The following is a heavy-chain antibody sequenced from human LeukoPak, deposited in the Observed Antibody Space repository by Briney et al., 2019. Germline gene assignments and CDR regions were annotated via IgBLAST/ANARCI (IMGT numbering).Heavy chain of an antibody. CDR1: GFTFSNYA. J-gene: IGHJ4*02. CDR3: AKDVRVGDLVTGYYPQYYFDY. V-gene: IGHV3-23*01. Sequence: GGSLRLSCAASGFTFSNYAMSWVRQAPGKGLEWVSAVSGSGSTTYYADSVKGRFTISRDNSKNTMYLQMNSLGAEDTAVYYCAKDVRVGDLVTGYYPQYYFDYWGQGTLVTVSS. D-gene: IGHD3-9*01. CDR2: VSGSGSTT.